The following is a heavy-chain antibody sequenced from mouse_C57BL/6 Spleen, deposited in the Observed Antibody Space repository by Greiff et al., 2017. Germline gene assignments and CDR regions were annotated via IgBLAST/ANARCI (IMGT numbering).Heavy chain of an antibody. J-gene: IGHJ4*01. V-gene: IGHV1-80*01. D-gene: IGHD4-1*01. CDR2: IYPGGGDT. CDR1: GYAFSSYW. Sequence: VQLQQSGAELVKPGASVKISCKASGYAFSSYWMNWVKQRPGQGLEWIGQIYPGGGDTNYNGKFKGKATLTADKSSSTAYMQLSSLTSEDSAVYFCARRDLPGKGAMDDWGKGTSVTVSS. CDR3: ARRDLPGKGAMDD.